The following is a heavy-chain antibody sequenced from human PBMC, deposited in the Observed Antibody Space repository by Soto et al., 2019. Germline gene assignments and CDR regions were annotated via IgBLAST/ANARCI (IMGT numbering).Heavy chain of an antibody. CDR2: ISYDGSNK. V-gene: IGHV3-30*03. CDR3: ARDHRTYYYDSSGYFV. Sequence: PGGSLRLSCAASGFTFSSYGMHWVRQAPGKGLEWVAVISYDGSNKYYADSVKGRFTISRDNSKNTLYLQMNSLRAEDTAVYYCARDHRTYYYDSSGYFVWGQGTLVTVSS. D-gene: IGHD3-22*01. J-gene: IGHJ4*02. CDR1: GFTFSSYG.